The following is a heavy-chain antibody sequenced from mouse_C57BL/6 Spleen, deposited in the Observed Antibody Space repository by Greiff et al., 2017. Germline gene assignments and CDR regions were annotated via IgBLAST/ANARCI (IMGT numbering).Heavy chain of an antibody. D-gene: IGHD2-3*01. CDR1: GYTFTEYT. V-gene: IGHV1-62-2*01. CDR2: FYPGSGSI. J-gene: IGHJ3*01. CDR3: TGTEYPPNGGYYLAWFAY. Sequence: VQLQQSGAELVKPGASVKLSCKASGYTFTEYTIHWVKQRSGQGLEWIGWFYPGSGSIKYNEKFKDKATLTADKSSSTVYMEINRLTSEDSAVYFCTGTEYPPNGGYYLAWFAYWGQGTLVTVSA.